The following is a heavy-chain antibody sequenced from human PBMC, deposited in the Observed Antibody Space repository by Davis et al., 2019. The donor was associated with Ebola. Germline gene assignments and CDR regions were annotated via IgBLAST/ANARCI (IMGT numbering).Heavy chain of an antibody. CDR2: ISFDGRNK. CDR3: VRARPTVATDF. Sequence: GESLKISCVASGFTFSAYAMHWVRQPPGKGLEWVAIISFDGRNKYYADSVTGRFTISRDYSKKTLFLQMNRLRVEDTAVYYCVRARPTVATDFWGQGTLVTVSS. CDR1: GFTFSAYA. J-gene: IGHJ4*02. D-gene: IGHD5-12*01. V-gene: IGHV3-30*04.